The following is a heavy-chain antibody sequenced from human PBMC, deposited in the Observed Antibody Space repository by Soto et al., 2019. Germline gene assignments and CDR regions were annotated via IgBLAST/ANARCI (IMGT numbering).Heavy chain of an antibody. J-gene: IGHJ4*02. CDR2: IIPIFGTA. CDR3: ARDRFYYDSSGHFDY. Sequence: GASVKVSCKASGGTFSSYAISWVRQAPGQGLEWMGGIIPIFGTANYAQKFQGRVTITADKSTSTAYMELSSLRSEDTAVYYCARDRFYYDSSGHFDYWGQGTLVTVSS. CDR1: GGTFSSYA. D-gene: IGHD3-22*01. V-gene: IGHV1-69*06.